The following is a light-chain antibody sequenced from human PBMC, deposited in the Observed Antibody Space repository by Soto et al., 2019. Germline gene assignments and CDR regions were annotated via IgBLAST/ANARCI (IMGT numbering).Light chain of an antibody. CDR3: QQYCSSPPFS. CDR1: QSVSSYY. J-gene: IGKJ3*01. Sequence: EIVLTQSPGTLSLSPGERATLSCRASQSVSSYYLAWYQQKPGQAPRLLIYGASSRATGIPDRFSGSGSGTDFTLTTSRLEPEDFAVYYCQQYCSSPPFSFGPGTKVDIK. V-gene: IGKV3-20*01. CDR2: GAS.